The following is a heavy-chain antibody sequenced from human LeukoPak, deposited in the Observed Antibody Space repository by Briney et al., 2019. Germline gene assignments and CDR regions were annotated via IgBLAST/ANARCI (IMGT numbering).Heavy chain of an antibody. J-gene: IGHJ4*02. D-gene: IGHD1-14*01. Sequence: GGSLRLSRAASGFTVSSNYMSWVRQAPGKGPEWVSVIYSGGNTYYADSVKGRLTTSRDNSKNTLYLRMNCLRAEDTAVYYCARDQRGDGINYFDYWGQGTLVTVSS. CDR1: GFTVSSNY. CDR2: IYSGGNT. V-gene: IGHV3-53*01. CDR3: ARDQRGDGINYFDY.